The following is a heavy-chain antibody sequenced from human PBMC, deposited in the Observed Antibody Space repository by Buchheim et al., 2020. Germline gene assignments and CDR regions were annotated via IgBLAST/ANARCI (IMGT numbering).Heavy chain of an antibody. V-gene: IGHV3-7*01. CDR3: ARDLGIVATSGGRGY. J-gene: IGHJ4*02. CDR1: GFTFSSYW. Sequence: EVQLVESGGGLVQPGGSLRLSCAASGFTFSSYWMSWVRQAPGKGLEWVANIKQDGSEKYYVDSVKGRFTISRDNAKNQLFLQMNSLRAEDTAVYYCARDLGIVATSGGRGYWGQGTL. CDR2: IKQDGSEK. D-gene: IGHD5-12*01.